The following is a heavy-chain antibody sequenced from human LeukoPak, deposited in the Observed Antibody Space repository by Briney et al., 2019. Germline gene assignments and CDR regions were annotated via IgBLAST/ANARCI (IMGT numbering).Heavy chain of an antibody. CDR3: ARGPLSNSYYFDY. CDR1: GGSISSYY. Sequence: SETLSLTCTVSGGSISSYYWSWIRQPPGKGLEWIGYIYYSGSTNYNPSLKSRVTITVDTSKNQFSLKLSSVTAADMAVYYCARGPLSNSYYFDYWGQGTLVTVSS. CDR2: IYYSGST. V-gene: IGHV4-59*01. J-gene: IGHJ4*02. D-gene: IGHD2/OR15-2a*01.